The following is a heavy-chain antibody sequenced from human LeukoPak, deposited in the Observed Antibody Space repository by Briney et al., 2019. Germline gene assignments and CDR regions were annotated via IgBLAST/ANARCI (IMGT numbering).Heavy chain of an antibody. Sequence: SETLSLTCTVSGGSISSSSYYWGWIRQPPGKGLEWIGSIYYSGSTNYNPSLKSRVTISVDTSKNQFSLKLSSVTAADTAVYYCARESIAVAGSYFDYWGQGTLVTVSS. CDR3: ARESIAVAGSYFDY. V-gene: IGHV4-39*07. J-gene: IGHJ4*02. CDR1: GGSISSSSYY. CDR2: IYYSGST. D-gene: IGHD6-19*01.